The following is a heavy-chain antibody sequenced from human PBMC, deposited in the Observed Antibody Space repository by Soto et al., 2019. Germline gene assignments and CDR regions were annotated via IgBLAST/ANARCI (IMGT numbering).Heavy chain of an antibody. V-gene: IGHV3-30-3*01. J-gene: IGHJ4*02. D-gene: IGHD3-22*01. CDR3: ERDVRDLYDSSGFVY. CDR1: GFTFSKYA. CDR2: ISYDGSNK. Sequence: QVQLVESGGGVVQPGTSLRLSCVASGFTFSKYAIHWVRQAPGKGLQWVAFISYDGSNKYYADSVKGRFTISRDNSNSTVYVEMNSLRADVTATYYCERDVRDLYDSSGFVYWGQGTLVTVSS.